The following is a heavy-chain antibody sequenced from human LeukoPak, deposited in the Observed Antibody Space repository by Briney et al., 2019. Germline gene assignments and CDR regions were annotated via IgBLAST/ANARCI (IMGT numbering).Heavy chain of an antibody. CDR2: ISAYNGNT. D-gene: IGHD2-8*02. V-gene: IGHV1-18*01. CDR3: ARDSSSTGPYYYYYMDV. Sequence: ASVKVSCKASGYTFTSYGISWVRQAPGQGLEWMGWISAYNGNTSYAQKLQGRVTMTTDTSTSTAYMELRSLRSDDTAVYYCARDSSSTGPYYYYYMDVWGKGTTVTISS. J-gene: IGHJ6*03. CDR1: GYTFTSYG.